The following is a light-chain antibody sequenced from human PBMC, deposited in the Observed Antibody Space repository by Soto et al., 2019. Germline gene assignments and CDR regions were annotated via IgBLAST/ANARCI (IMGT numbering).Light chain of an antibody. CDR2: AAS. J-gene: IGKJ4*01. V-gene: IGKV1-39*01. Sequence: IHRTESTPCVSKSLGKRVSIPFRASQSISSYLNWYQQKPGKAPKLLIYAASSLQSGVPSRFSGSGSGTDFTLTISSLQPEDFATYYCQQSYSTPLTFGGGTKVDIK. CDR3: QQSYSTPLT. CDR1: QSISSY.